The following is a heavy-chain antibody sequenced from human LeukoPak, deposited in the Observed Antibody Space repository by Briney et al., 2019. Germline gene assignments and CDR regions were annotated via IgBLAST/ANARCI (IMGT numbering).Heavy chain of an antibody. V-gene: IGHV3-64*04. CDR3: ARGSSGRSNYYYYGMDV. Sequence: PGGSLRLSCSASGFTFSSYAMHWVRQAPGKGLEYVSAISSNGGSTYYADSVKGRFTISRDNSKNTLFLQMNSLRAEDTAVYYCARGSSGRSNYYYYGMDVWGQGTTVTVSS. CDR2: ISSNGGST. J-gene: IGHJ6*02. D-gene: IGHD3-10*01. CDR1: GFTFSSYA.